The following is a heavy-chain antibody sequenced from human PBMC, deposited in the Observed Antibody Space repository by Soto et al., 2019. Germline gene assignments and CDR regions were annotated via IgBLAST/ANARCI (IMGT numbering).Heavy chain of an antibody. Sequence: QVQLVQSGAEVKKPGASVKVSCKASGYTFTSYGVSWVRQAPGQGLEWMGWISGYNGNTNYAQKLQGRVTMTTDTSTSTAYMELRSLRSDDTAVYYCARAEKYYYGSGSPYYYGMDVWGQGITVTVSS. CDR1: GYTFTSYG. CDR3: ARAEKYYYGSGSPYYYGMDV. J-gene: IGHJ6*02. CDR2: ISGYNGNT. D-gene: IGHD3-10*01. V-gene: IGHV1-18*04.